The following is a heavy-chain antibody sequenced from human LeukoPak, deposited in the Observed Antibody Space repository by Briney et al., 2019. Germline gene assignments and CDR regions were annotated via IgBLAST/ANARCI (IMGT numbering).Heavy chain of an antibody. D-gene: IGHD3-22*01. J-gene: IGHJ4*02. CDR1: GITLSNYG. V-gene: IGHV3-23*01. Sequence: GGSLRLSCAVSGITLSNYGMSWVRRAPGKGLEWVAGIGGSGGGTNYADSVKGRFIISRDNAKNTLYLQMSSLRVEDTAVYFCAKRGVVIRVILVGFHKEAYCFDSWGQGALVTVSS. CDR3: AKRGVVIRVILVGFHKEAYCFDS. CDR2: IGGSGGGT.